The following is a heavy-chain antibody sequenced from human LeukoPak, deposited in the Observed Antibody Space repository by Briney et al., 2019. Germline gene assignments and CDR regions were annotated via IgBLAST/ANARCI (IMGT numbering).Heavy chain of an antibody. V-gene: IGHV4-59*01. Sequence: SETLSLTCTVSGGSISSYYWSWIRQPPGKGLEWIGYIYYSGSTNYNPSLKSRVTISVDTSKNQFSLKLSSVTAADTAVYYCARVPTTYYYYYYMDVWGKGTTVTVSS. D-gene: IGHD5-12*01. CDR2: IYYSGST. CDR3: ARVPTTYYYYYYMDV. J-gene: IGHJ6*03. CDR1: GGSISSYY.